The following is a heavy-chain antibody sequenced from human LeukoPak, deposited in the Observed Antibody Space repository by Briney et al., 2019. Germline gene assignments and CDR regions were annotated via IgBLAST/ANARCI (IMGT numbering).Heavy chain of an antibody. D-gene: IGHD5-24*01. J-gene: IGHJ5*02. V-gene: IGHV4-34*01. Sequence: ASETLSLTCDVSGGSFDDYYCSWIRQPPGKGLEWIGEIHPHGIFYYNSSLMSRVTISIDTSKSQFSLRLTSVTAADTAFYYCARGRDRSKAGDLWGQGILVTVSS. CDR3: ARGRDRSKAGDL. CDR2: IHPHGIF. CDR1: GGSFDDYY.